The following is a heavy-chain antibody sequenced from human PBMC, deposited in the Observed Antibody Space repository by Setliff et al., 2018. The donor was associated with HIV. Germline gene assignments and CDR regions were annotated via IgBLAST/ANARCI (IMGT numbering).Heavy chain of an antibody. CDR1: GYTFTDYY. CDR2: INPNSGGT. V-gene: IGHV1-2*02. Sequence: ASVKVSCKASGYTFTDYYMHWVRQAPGQGLEWMAWINPNSGGTHFAQKFQGRVTITRDTSASTAHMELSSLRSEDTAVYYCARDSTRWELPYYYMDVWGKGTTVTVSS. J-gene: IGHJ6*03. CDR3: ARDSTRWELPYYYMDV. D-gene: IGHD2-15*01.